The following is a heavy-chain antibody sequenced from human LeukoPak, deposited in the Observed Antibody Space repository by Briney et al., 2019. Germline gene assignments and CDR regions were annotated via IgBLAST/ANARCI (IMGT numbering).Heavy chain of an antibody. CDR2: IYYSGST. CDR3: ARLVGAHDAFDI. Sequence: SETLSLTCTVSGGSISSYYWSWIRQPPGKGLERIGYIYYSGSTNYNPSLKSRVTISVDTSKNQFSLKLSSVTAADTAVYYCARLVGAHDAFDIWGQGTMVTVSS. J-gene: IGHJ3*02. D-gene: IGHD1-26*01. CDR1: GGSISSYY. V-gene: IGHV4-59*01.